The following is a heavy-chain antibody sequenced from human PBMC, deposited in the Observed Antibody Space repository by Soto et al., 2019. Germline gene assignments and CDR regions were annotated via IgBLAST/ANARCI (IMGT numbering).Heavy chain of an antibody. V-gene: IGHV3-74*01. CDR3: ARSQGGNYHFDY. Sequence: PGGSLRLSCAASGFTFSSYLMHWVRQAPGKGLVWVSRINSDGSSTTYADSVKGRFTISRDNAKNTLYLQMNSLRAEDTAVYFCARSQGGNYHFDYWGQGTLVTVSS. CDR1: GFTFSSYL. D-gene: IGHD1-26*01. CDR2: INSDGSST. J-gene: IGHJ4*02.